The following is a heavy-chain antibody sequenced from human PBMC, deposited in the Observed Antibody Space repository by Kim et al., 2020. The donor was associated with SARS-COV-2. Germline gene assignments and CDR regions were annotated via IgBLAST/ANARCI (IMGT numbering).Heavy chain of an antibody. V-gene: IGHV3-23*01. CDR1: GFTFSSYA. D-gene: IGHD2-15*01. Sequence: GGSLRLSCAASGFTFSSYAMSWVRQAPGKGLEWVSAISGSGGSTYYADSVKGRFTISRDNSKNTLYLQMNSLRAGDTAVYYCAKVGVMVVHDGGFDYWGQGTLVTVSS. CDR3: AKVGVMVVHDGGFDY. J-gene: IGHJ4*02. CDR2: ISGSGGST.